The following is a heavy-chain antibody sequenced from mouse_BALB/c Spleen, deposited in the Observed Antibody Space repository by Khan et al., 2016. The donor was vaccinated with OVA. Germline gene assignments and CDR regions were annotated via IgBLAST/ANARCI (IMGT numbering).Heavy chain of an antibody. CDR3: ARSTYMYDFAY. D-gene: IGHD2-14*01. V-gene: IGHV3-8*02. Sequence: EVQLQESGPSLVQPSQTLSLTCSVTGDSITSGFWSWVRKFPGNKLEYMGYMIYSGYTYYNPSLKGRFSITRHTSKNQYYLQLNSVTTEDTATYYCARSTYMYDFAYWGQGTLVTVSA. J-gene: IGHJ3*01. CDR2: MIYSGYT. CDR1: GDSITSGF.